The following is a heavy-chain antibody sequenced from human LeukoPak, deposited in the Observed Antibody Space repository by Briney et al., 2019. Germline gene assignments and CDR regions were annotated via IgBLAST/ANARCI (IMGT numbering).Heavy chain of an antibody. CDR3: VKALYYYGSGSYYDPYYYYGMDV. V-gene: IGHV3-64D*06. D-gene: IGHD3-10*01. J-gene: IGHJ6*02. CDR2: ISSNGGST. Sequence: GGSLRLSCSASGFTFSSYAMHWVRQAPGKGLEYVSAISSNGGSTYYADSVKGRFTISRDNSKNTLYLQMSSLRAEDTAVYYCVKALYYYGSGSYYDPYYYYGMDVWGQGTTVTVS. CDR1: GFTFSSYA.